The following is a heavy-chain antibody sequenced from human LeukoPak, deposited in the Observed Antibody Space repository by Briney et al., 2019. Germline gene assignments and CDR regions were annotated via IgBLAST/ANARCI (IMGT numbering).Heavy chain of an antibody. CDR1: GGSFSGYY. CDR2: INHSGST. D-gene: IGHD3-22*01. J-gene: IGHJ4*02. Sequence: SETLSLTCAVYGGSFSGYYWSWIRQPPGKGLEWIGEINHSGSTNYNPSLKSRVTISVDTSKNQFSLKLSSVTAADTAVYYCARKNFNNYYDSSGYYGYWGQGTLVTVSS. CDR3: ARKNFNNYYDSSGYYGY. V-gene: IGHV4-34*01.